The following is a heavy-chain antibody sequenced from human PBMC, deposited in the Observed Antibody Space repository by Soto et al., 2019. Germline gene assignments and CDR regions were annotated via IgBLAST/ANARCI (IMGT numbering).Heavy chain of an antibody. CDR2: ISGDASST. J-gene: IGHJ4*02. V-gene: IGHV3-74*01. CDR3: TRGGTRTTYWGLFDS. Sequence: EVKVVESGGGLVQPGGSLRLSCAASGFTFSDNWMHWVRQPPGKGPVWVSRISGDASSTSYADSVKGRFTISRDSAKNTVYLPTDSLRVEDTAVYYCTRGGTRTTYWGLFDSWGQGTLVTVSS. D-gene: IGHD7-27*01. CDR1: GFTFSDNW.